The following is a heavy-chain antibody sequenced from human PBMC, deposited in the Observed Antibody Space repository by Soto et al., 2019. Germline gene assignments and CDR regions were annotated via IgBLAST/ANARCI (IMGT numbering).Heavy chain of an antibody. CDR1: GYTSTSYG. Sequence: ASVKVSCKASGYTSTSYGISWVRQAPGQGLEWMGWISAYNGKTNYAQKLQGRVTMTTDTSTSTAYMELWSLRSDDTAVYYCARDKEVTYCGGDCYPPGYWGQGTLVTVSS. V-gene: IGHV1-18*04. J-gene: IGHJ4*02. CDR2: ISAYNGKT. CDR3: ARDKEVTYCGGDCYPPGY. D-gene: IGHD2-21*02.